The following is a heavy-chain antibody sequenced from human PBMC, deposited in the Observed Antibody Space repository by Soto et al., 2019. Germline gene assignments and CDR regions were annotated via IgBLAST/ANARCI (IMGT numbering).Heavy chain of an antibody. CDR1: GFTFSNYA. J-gene: IGHJ5*02. CDR3: AKDGYCDLRNWFDP. D-gene: IGHD4-17*01. V-gene: IGHV3-23*01. CDR2: ISGGAT. Sequence: EVQLLESGGGLVQPGGSLRLSCAASGFTFSNYAMTWVRQAPGKGLEWVSAISGGATYYADSVKGRFTISRDDSKNTLYLQMNSLRPEDTAVYYCAKDGYCDLRNWFDPWGQGTPVTVSS.